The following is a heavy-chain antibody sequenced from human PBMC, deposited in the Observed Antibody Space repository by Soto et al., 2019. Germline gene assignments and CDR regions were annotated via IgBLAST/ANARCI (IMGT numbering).Heavy chain of an antibody. J-gene: IGHJ3*02. Sequence: SETLSLTCTVSGGSISSGGYYWSWIRQHPGKGLEWFGYIYYSGSTYYNPSLKSRVTISVDTSKNQFSLKLSSVTAGDTAVFYCARQLRGYDVLTGYFLGAAFDIWGQGTMVTVSS. CDR1: GGSISSGGYY. V-gene: IGHV4-31*03. D-gene: IGHD3-9*01. CDR3: ARQLRGYDVLTGYFLGAAFDI. CDR2: IYYSGST.